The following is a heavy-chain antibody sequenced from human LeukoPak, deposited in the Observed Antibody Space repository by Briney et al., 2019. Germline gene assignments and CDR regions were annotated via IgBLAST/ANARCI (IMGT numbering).Heavy chain of an antibody. V-gene: IGHV1-8*03. J-gene: IGHJ3*02. CDR2: MNPNSGNT. CDR3: ARVCGGDCYHYDAFDI. Sequence: ASVKVSCKASGYTFTNYDINWVRQATGQGLEWMEWMNPNSGNTGYAQKFQGRVTITRNTSINTAYMELSSLRSADTAVCYCARVCGGDCYHYDAFDIWGQGTMVTVSS. D-gene: IGHD2-21*02. CDR1: GYTFTNYD.